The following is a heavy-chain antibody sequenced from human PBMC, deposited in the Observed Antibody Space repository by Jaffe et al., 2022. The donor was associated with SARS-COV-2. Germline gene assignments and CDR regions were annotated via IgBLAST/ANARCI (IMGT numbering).Heavy chain of an antibody. Sequence: EVQLVESGGGLVQPGGSLRLSCAASGFTFSSYWMSWVRQAPGKGLEWVANIKQDGSEKYYVDSVKGRFTISRDNAKNSLYLQMNSLRAEDTAVYYCARELKGDSSGLYYYYYGMDVWGQGTTVTVSS. CDR3: ARELKGDSSGLYYYYYGMDV. CDR2: IKQDGSEK. D-gene: IGHD6-19*01. V-gene: IGHV3-7*01. CDR1: GFTFSSYW. J-gene: IGHJ6*02.